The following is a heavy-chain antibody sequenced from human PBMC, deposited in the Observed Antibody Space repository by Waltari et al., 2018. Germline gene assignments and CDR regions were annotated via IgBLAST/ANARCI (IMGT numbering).Heavy chain of an antibody. J-gene: IGHJ4*02. CDR2: IKQDVSDT. CDR3: ARVPPGSYGYYFDY. D-gene: IGHD5-18*01. CDR1: GFTFNTFW. Sequence: EVQLVESGGGLVQPGGSLRLSCVASGFTFNTFWMSWVRQAPGKGLEGVTDIKQDVSDTYYADAVKGRFTVSRDNAKNSVYLQMNSLRAEDTAVYYCARVPPGSYGYYFDYWGQGTLVTVSS. V-gene: IGHV3-7*05.